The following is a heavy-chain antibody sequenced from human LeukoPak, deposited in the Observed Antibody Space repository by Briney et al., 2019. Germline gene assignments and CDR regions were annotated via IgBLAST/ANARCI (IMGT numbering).Heavy chain of an antibody. D-gene: IGHD4-17*01. Sequence: ASVKVSCKASGYTFTSYDINWVRQATGQGLEWMGWMNPNSGDKGYAQMFQGRVTMTRDTSISTAYMELSRLRSDDTAVYYCARAPLHIRAPFDYWGQGTLVTVSS. CDR1: GYTFTSYD. J-gene: IGHJ4*02. V-gene: IGHV1-8*01. CDR3: ARAPLHIRAPFDY. CDR2: MNPNSGDK.